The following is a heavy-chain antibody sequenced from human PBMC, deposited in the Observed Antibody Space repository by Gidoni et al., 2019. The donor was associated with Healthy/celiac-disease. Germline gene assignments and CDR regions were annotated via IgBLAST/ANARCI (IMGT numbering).Heavy chain of an antibody. V-gene: IGHV4-59*01. D-gene: IGHD2-21*01. CDR3: ARDRSRIALGYYYGMDV. CDR1: GGSISSYD. Sequence: QVQLPESGPGLVKPSETLSLTCTVSGGSISSYDWSWIRQPPGKGLEWIGYIYYSGSTNYNPSLKSRVTISVDTSKNQFSMKLSSVTAADTAVYYCARDRSRIALGYYYGMDVWGQGTTVTVSS. J-gene: IGHJ6*02. CDR2: IYYSGST.